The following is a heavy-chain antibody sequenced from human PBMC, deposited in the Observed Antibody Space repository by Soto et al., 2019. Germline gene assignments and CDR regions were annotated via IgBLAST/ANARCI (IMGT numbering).Heavy chain of an antibody. CDR2: INPSGGST. CDR3: ARDRTGLWFGEFGTDYYYYGMDV. D-gene: IGHD3-10*01. V-gene: IGHV1-46*01. CDR1: GYTFTSYY. J-gene: IGHJ6*02. Sequence: ASVKVSSKASGYTFTSYYMHWVRQAPGQGLEWMGIINPSGGSTSYAQKFQGRVTMTRDTSTSTVYMELSSLRSEDTAVYYCARDRTGLWFGEFGTDYYYYGMDVWGQGTTVTVSS.